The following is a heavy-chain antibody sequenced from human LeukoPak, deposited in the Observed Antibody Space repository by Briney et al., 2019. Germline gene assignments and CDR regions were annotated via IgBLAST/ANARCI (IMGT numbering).Heavy chain of an antibody. Sequence: GGSLRLSCAASGFTLSTFAMSWVRQAPGKGLEWVSAVSGSGGGTYYADSVKGRLTISRDNSKNTLYLQMSSLRAEDTAVYYCAKAFSAYENWPPNWFDHWGQGTLVTVSS. D-gene: IGHD5-12*01. CDR1: GFTLSTFA. CDR2: VSGSGGGT. CDR3: AKAFSAYENWPPNWFDH. V-gene: IGHV3-23*01. J-gene: IGHJ5*02.